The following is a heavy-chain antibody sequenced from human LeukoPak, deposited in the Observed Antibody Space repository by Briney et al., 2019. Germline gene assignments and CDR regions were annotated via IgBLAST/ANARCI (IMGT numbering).Heavy chain of an antibody. CDR2: FDPEDGET. CDR1: GYTLTELS. Sequence: GASVKVSCKVSGYTLTELSMHWVRQAPGKGLEWMGGFDPEDGETIYAQKLQGRVTMTTDTSTSTAYMELRSLRSDDTAVYYCARDLTPGGYSSGWYLYWGQGTLVTVSS. CDR3: ARDLTPGGYSSGWYLY. V-gene: IGHV1-24*01. D-gene: IGHD6-19*01. J-gene: IGHJ4*02.